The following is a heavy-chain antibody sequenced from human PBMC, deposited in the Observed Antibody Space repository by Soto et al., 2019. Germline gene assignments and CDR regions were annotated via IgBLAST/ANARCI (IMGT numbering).Heavy chain of an antibody. J-gene: IGHJ3*02. CDR2: IYYSGST. CDR3: ARDLSVDAFDI. CDR1: GGSISSYY. Sequence: SDTLSLTCTVSGGSISSYYWSWIRQPPGKGLEWIGYIYYSGSTNYNPSLKSRVTISVDTSKNQFSLKLSSVTAADTAVYYCARDLSVDAFDIWGQGTMVTVSS. V-gene: IGHV4-59*01.